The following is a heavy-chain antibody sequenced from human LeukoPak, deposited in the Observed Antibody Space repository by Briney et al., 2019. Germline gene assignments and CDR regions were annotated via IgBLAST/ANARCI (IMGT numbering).Heavy chain of an antibody. CDR1: GFTFSRFW. D-gene: IGHD3-10*01. V-gene: IGHV3-66*01. CDR2: IYSGGST. CDR3: ARVEVRGAYDDY. J-gene: IGHJ4*02. Sequence: GGSLRLSCVVSGFTFSRFWMNWVRQAPGKGLEWVSVIYSGGSTYYADSVKGRFTISRDNSKNTLYLQMNSLRAEDTAVYYCARVEVRGAYDDYWGQGTLVTVSS.